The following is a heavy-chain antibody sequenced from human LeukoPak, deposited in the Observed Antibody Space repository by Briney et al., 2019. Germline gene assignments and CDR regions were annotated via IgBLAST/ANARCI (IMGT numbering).Heavy chain of an antibody. CDR1: GFTLGDYA. CDR3: TRDLVGYYYDSSGYLGGAFDI. V-gene: IGHV3-49*04. Sequence: GGSLRLSCTASGFTLGDYAMSWVRQAPGKGLEWVGFIRSKAYGGTTEYAASVKGRFTISRDDSKSIAYLQMNSLKTEDTAVYYCTRDLVGYYYDSSGYLGGAFDIWGQGTMVTVSS. D-gene: IGHD3-22*01. CDR2: IRSKAYGGTT. J-gene: IGHJ3*02.